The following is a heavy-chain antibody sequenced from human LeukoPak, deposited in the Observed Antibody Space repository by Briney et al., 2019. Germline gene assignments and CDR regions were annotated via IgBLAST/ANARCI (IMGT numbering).Heavy chain of an antibody. CDR3: ARSQGGTMSLRHFDL. D-gene: IGHD3-22*01. Sequence: GGSLRLSCAASGFTFRYYSINWVRQAPGKGLEWLSYISASGSTIYYADSVKGRFTISRDNSKNMLYLQMNSLRAEDTAVYYCARSQGGTMSLRHFDLWGRGTLVTVSS. V-gene: IGHV3-48*01. CDR2: ISASGSTI. CDR1: GFTFRYYS. J-gene: IGHJ2*01.